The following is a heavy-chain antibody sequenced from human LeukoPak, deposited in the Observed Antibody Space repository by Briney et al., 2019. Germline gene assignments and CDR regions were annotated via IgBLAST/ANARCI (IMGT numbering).Heavy chain of an antibody. CDR1: GFTFSSYA. D-gene: IGHD3-22*01. V-gene: IGHV3-23*01. CDR2: ISGSGGSK. J-gene: IGHJ6*02. CDR3: AKATRSGYYYVPYYYYGMDV. Sequence: TGGSLRLSCAASGFTFSSYAMSWVRQAPGKGLEWVSGISGSGGSKKYGDSVKGRFTISRDNPKNTLYLQMNSLRAEDTAVYYCAKATRSGYYYVPYYYYGMDVWGQGTTVTVSS.